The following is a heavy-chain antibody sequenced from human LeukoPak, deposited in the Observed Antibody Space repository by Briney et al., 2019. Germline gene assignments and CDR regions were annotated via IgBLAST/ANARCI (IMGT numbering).Heavy chain of an antibody. J-gene: IGHJ6*03. Sequence: GASVKVSCKASGYTFTSYDINWVRQATGQGLEWMGWMNPNSGNTGYAQKFQGRVTITRNTSISTAYVELSSPRSEDTAVYYCARSYDSSGYSQYYYYYYMDVWGKGTTVTVSS. D-gene: IGHD3-22*01. V-gene: IGHV1-8*03. CDR2: MNPNSGNT. CDR1: GYTFTSYD. CDR3: ARSYDSSGYSQYYYYYYMDV.